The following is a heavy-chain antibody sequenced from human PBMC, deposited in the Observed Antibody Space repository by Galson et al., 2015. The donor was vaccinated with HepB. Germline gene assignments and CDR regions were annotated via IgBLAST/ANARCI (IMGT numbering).Heavy chain of an antibody. CDR2: ISAHNGNT. D-gene: IGHD3-22*01. J-gene: IGHJ6*02. CDR3: ARGDYHDPSGYLSYYYGLDV. V-gene: IGHV1-18*01. Sequence: SVKVSCKASGYTFTSYGINWVRQAPGQGLEWMGWISAHNGNTNYAQNLQGRVTMTTDTSTSTAYMELRSLKFDDTAVYFCARGDYHDPSGYLSYYYGLDVWGQGTTVTVS. CDR1: GYTFTSYG.